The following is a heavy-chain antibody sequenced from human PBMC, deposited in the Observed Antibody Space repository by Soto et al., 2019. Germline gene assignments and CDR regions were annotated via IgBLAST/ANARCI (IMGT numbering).Heavy chain of an antibody. V-gene: IGHV3-33*01. J-gene: IGHJ4*02. CDR1: GFSFSSFG. CDR3: TRANTSPFDY. CDR2: IWFDGSQQ. Sequence: QVQLVESGGGVVQPGRSLRLSCAASGFSFSSFGMHWVRQAPGKGLEWVAIIWFDGSQQHYADSVKGRFTISRDTSQNILYLQMNSRRAEDTAVYYCTRANTSPFDYWGRGTLVTVSS.